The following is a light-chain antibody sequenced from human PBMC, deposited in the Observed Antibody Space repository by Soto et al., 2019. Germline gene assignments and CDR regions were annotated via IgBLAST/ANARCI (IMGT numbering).Light chain of an antibody. J-gene: IGKJ5*01. Sequence: DIQMTHSPSARSASVGDGVNITCRASQTVSSYLSWYQQKPGTVPKLLIYATSNLESGVPSRFSGRGFGTDFTLTISSLQPEDFATYYCQQSFTTPYFGQGTRLEIK. CDR3: QQSFTTPY. CDR1: QTVSSY. V-gene: IGKV1-39*01. CDR2: ATS.